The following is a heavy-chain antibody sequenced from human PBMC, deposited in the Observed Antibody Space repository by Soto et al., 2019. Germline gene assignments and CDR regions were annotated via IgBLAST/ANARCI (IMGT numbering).Heavy chain of an antibody. V-gene: IGHV3-53*04. CDR3: TRDGPYYYSSRMDV. CDR2: LHSGGDT. CDR1: GIPVSSNY. Sequence: EVQLVESGGGLVQPGGSLRLSCAASGIPVSSNYMTWVRQAPGKGLEWVSVLHSGGDTYYANSVKGRITISRHDSTKTLFLKMNSLSPEDTAVYYCTRDGPYYYSSRMDVWGQGTTVTVSS. J-gene: IGHJ6*02. D-gene: IGHD3-10*01.